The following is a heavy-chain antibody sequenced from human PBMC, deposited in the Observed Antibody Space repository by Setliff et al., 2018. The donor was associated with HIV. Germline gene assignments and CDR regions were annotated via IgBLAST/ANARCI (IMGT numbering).Heavy chain of an antibody. CDR2: IYYSGST. V-gene: IGHV4-39*01. CDR1: GDSISSNSYY. J-gene: IGHJ6*03. CDR3: ARVPRSGGSWPYYYYYMDV. Sequence: SETLSLTCTVSGDSISSNSYYWGWIRQPPGKGLEWIGTIYYSGSTYDNPSHKSRLTLSVDAAKNRFSLKLSSVTAADTAVYNCARVPRSGGSWPYYYYYMDVWGKGTTVTVSS. D-gene: IGHD2-15*01.